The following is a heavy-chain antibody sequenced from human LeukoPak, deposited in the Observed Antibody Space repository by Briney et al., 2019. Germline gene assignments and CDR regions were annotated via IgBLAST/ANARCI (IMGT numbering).Heavy chain of an antibody. Sequence: GGSLRLSCAASGFTFNSYAMSWVRQAPGKGLEWVSSISGSGGGTYYADSVKGRFAISRGNSKNTLYLQMNSLRAEDTAVYYCAKRLPTNWFDPWGQGTLVTVSS. CDR2: ISGSGGGT. V-gene: IGHV3-23*01. J-gene: IGHJ5*02. CDR1: GFTFNSYA. CDR3: AKRLPTNWFDP.